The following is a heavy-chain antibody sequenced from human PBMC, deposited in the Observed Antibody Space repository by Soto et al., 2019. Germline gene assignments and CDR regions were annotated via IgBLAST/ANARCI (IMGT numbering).Heavy chain of an antibody. J-gene: IGHJ5*02. Sequence: QVQLVQSGAEVKKPGSSVKVSCKASGGTFSSYAISWVRQAPGQGLEWMGGIIPIFGTANYAQKFQGRVTITADDSTSTAYMELSSLRSEDTAVYYCARDPRRAAYCGGDCGTWGQGTLVTVSS. CDR1: GGTFSSYA. D-gene: IGHD2-21*02. V-gene: IGHV1-69*01. CDR3: ARDPRRAAYCGGDCGT. CDR2: IIPIFGTA.